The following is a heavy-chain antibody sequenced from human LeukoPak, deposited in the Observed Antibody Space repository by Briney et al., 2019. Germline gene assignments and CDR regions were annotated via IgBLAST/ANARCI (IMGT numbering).Heavy chain of an antibody. CDR2: ISTGGSYI. J-gene: IGHJ4*02. CDR1: GVTFSDYY. D-gene: IGHD1-26*01. CDR3: AKARWELPSWGR. V-gene: IGHV3-11*05. Sequence: GGSLRLSCAASGVTFSDYYMSWIRQAPGKGLEWVSCISTGGSYISYADSVKGRFTISGDNAKNSLYLQMNSLRAEDTAVYYCAKARWELPSWGRWGQGTLVTVSS.